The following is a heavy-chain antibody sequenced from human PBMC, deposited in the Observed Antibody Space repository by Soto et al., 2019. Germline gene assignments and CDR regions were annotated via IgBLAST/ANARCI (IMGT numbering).Heavy chain of an antibody. V-gene: IGHV3-13*01. CDR1: GFTFSSYD. D-gene: IGHD6-6*01. CDR3: AREYSSIAARPGGYYYYGMDV. J-gene: IGHJ6*02. CDR2: IGTAGDT. Sequence: EVQLVESGGGLVQPGGSLRLSCAASGFTFSSYDMHWVGQATGKGLEWVSAIGTAGDTYYPGSVKGRFTISRENAKNSLYLQMNSLRAEDTAVYYCAREYSSIAARPGGYYYYGMDVWGQGTTVTVSS.